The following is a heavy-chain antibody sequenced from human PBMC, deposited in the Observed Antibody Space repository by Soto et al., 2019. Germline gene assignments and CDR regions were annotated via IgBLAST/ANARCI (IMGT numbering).Heavy chain of an antibody. D-gene: IGHD6-6*01. CDR3: ARGSSSYYDYGMDV. Sequence: WPWIRQPPGKALEWIGNIYDSGSTSYNPSLKSRVTMSVDRSKNQFSLKLTSVTAADTAVYFCARGSSSYYDYGMDVWGQGTTVTVSS. J-gene: IGHJ6*02. CDR2: IYDSGST. V-gene: IGHV4-30-2*01.